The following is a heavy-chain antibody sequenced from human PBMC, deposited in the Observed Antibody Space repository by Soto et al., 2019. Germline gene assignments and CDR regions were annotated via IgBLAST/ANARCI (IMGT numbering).Heavy chain of an antibody. J-gene: IGHJ4*02. Sequence: VQLVESGGGVVQPGRSLRLSCAASGFAFSTYGIHWVRQAPGKGLEWVADIWYDGSNKYYAASVKGRFTISRDNSKNTLYLQMNSLRADDTAVYYCARASGPFDYWGQGTQVTVSS. V-gene: IGHV3-33*01. CDR3: ARASGPFDY. CDR2: IWYDGSNK. D-gene: IGHD5-12*01. CDR1: GFAFSTYG.